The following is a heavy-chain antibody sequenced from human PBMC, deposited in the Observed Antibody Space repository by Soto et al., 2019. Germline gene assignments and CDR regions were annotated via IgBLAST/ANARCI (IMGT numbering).Heavy chain of an antibody. D-gene: IGHD3-10*01. Sequence: EVQLVESGGGLVKPGGSLRLSCAASGFTFSSYSMNWVRQAPGKGLEWVSSISSSSSYIYYADSVKGRFTISRDNAKNSLYLQMNSPRAEDTAVYYCASMNGSGSYYYYGMDVWGQGTTVTVSS. CDR3: ASMNGSGSYYYYGMDV. V-gene: IGHV3-21*01. J-gene: IGHJ6*02. CDR2: ISSSSSYI. CDR1: GFTFSSYS.